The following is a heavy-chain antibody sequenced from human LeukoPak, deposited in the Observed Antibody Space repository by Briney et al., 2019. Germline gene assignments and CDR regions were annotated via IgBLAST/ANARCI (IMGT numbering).Heavy chain of an antibody. J-gene: IGHJ4*02. D-gene: IGHD1-1*01. Sequence: GGTLRLSCAASGFTFSSYGMSWVRQAPGKGLEWVSAISGSGGSTYYADSVKGRFTISRDNSKNTLYLQLSSLRADDTADYYCAKTGNPPTGDYWGQGTLVSVSS. V-gene: IGHV3-23*01. CDR1: GFTFSSYG. CDR3: AKTGNPPTGDY. CDR2: ISGSGGST.